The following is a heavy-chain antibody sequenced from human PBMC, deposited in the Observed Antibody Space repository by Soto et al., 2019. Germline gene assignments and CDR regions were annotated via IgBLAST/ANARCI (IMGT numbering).Heavy chain of an antibody. J-gene: IGHJ4*02. CDR3: ARDPGYGGDPPLYYFDY. CDR1: GFTFSSYE. CDR2: ISSSGSTI. Sequence: RLSCAASGFTFSSYEMNWVRQAPGKGLEWVSYISSSGSTIYYADFVKGRFSISRDNAKNSLFLQMSSLRAEDTAVYYCARDPGYGGDPPLYYFDYWGQGTLVTVS. V-gene: IGHV3-48*03. D-gene: IGHD2-21*02.